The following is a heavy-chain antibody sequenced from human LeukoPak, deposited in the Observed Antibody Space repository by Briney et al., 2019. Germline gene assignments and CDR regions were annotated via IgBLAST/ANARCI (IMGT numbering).Heavy chain of an antibody. J-gene: IGHJ4*02. Sequence: GGSLRLSCTASGFTFGDYAMSWFRQAPGKGLEWVGFIRSKAYGGTTENAASVKGRFTISRDDSKSIAYLQMNSLKTEDTAVYYCARGGVYCSSVSCSVDYWGQGILVTVSS. CDR1: GFTFGDYA. CDR2: IRSKAYGGTT. CDR3: ARGGVYCSSVSCSVDY. D-gene: IGHD2-2*01. V-gene: IGHV3-49*03.